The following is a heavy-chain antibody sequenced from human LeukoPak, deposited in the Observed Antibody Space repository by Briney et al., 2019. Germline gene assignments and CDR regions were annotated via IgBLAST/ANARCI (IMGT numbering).Heavy chain of an antibody. J-gene: IGHJ6*02. CDR2: IYPGDSDT. CDR1: GYRFASYW. CDR3: ARRLAVAGRGYYGMDV. Sequence: GESLKISCKGSGYRFASYWIGWVCQMPGKGLEWMGNIYPGDSDTRYSPPFQGQVTISADKSINTAYLQWSSLKASDSAMYYCARRLAVAGRGYYGMDVWGQGTTVTVSS. D-gene: IGHD6-19*01. V-gene: IGHV5-51*01.